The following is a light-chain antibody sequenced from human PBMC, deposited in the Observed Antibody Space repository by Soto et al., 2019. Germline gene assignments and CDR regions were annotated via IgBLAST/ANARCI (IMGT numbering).Light chain of an antibody. J-gene: IGKJ1*01. CDR2: KAS. CDR3: QPYNSYSEA. CDR1: QTISSW. V-gene: IGKV1-5*03. Sequence: DIQMTQSPSTLSGSVGDRVTITCRASQTISSWLAWYQQKPGKAPNLLIYKASTLKSGVPSRFSGSGSGTEFTLTISSLQPDDFATYYCQPYNSYSEAFGQGTKVELK.